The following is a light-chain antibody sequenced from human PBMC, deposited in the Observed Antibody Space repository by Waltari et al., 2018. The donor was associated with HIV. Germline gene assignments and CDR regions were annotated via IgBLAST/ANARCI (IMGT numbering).Light chain of an antibody. CDR3: CSYAGNYTPFV. Sequence: QSALTQPRSVSGSPGQSVTISCTGTRSDVAAYNSVSWYQQHPGKAPKRMIYDVSERPSGVPDRFSGSKSGNTASLTISGLQAEDEADYYCCSYAGNYTPFVFGTGTKVTVL. J-gene: IGLJ1*01. CDR1: RSDVAAYNS. CDR2: DVS. V-gene: IGLV2-11*02.